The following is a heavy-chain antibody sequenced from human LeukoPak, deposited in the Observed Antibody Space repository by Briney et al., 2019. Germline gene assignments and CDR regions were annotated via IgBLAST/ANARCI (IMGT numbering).Heavy chain of an antibody. CDR3: ARAVGGDGSGSL. CDR2: IYNSGST. CDR1: GGSISSYY. Sequence: SETLSLTCTVSGGSISSYYWSWIRQPPGKGLEWIGYIYNSGSTNYNPSLKSRVTISVDTSKNQFSLKLSSVTAADTAVYYCARAVGGDGSGSLWGPGTLVTVSS. D-gene: IGHD3-10*01. V-gene: IGHV4-59*01. J-gene: IGHJ4*02.